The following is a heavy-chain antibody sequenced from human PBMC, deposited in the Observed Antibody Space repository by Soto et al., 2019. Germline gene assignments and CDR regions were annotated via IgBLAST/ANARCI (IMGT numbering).Heavy chain of an antibody. CDR1: GGSISSSSYY. CDR3: ARHVPSDYVEADWFDP. J-gene: IGHJ5*02. D-gene: IGHD4-17*01. CDR2: IYYSGST. V-gene: IGHV4-39*01. Sequence: QLQLQESGPGLVKPSETLSLTCTVSGGSISSSSYYWGWIRQPPGKGLEWIGSIYYSGSTYYNPSLKSRVTISADTSKNQFSLKLSSVTAADTAVYYCARHVPSDYVEADWFDPWGQGTLVTVSS.